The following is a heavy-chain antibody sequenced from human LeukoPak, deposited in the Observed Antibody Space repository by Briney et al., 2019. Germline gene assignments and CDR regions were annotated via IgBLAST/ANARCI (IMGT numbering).Heavy chain of an antibody. J-gene: IGHJ5*02. CDR1: GYSFTNYT. CDR2: INPHSGDT. D-gene: IGHD2-2*01. Sequence: GASVKVSCKTSGYSFTNYTMNWVRQAPGQGLEWVGWINPHSGDTNYAQNFQGRVTMTRDTSTSTVYMELSSLRSEDTAVYYCARGCSSTSCHNWFDPWGQGTLVTVSS. V-gene: IGHV1-2*02. CDR3: ARGCSSTSCHNWFDP.